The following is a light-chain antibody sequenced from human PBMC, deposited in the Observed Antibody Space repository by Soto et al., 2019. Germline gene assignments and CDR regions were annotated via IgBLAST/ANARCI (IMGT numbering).Light chain of an antibody. CDR2: DAS. CDR3: QQYNEWPAT. CDR1: QSVGSH. Sequence: EIVMTQSPATLSVSPGERVTLSCRASQSVGSHLAWYQQKPGQTPRLLIYDASALATGTPTRFSGSGSGTEFALTISSLQSEDFAVYHCQQYNEWPATFGQGTNLEIK. V-gene: IGKV3-15*01. J-gene: IGKJ2*01.